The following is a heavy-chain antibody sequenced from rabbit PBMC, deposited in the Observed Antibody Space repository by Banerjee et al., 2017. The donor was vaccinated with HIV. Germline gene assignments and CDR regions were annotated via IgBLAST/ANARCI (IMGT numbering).Heavy chain of an antibody. D-gene: IGHD1-1*01. V-gene: IGHV1S45*01. Sequence: QEQLEESGGGLVKPEGSLTLTCKASGIDFSSYYYMCWVRQAPGKGLEWIACIYAGSSGSTYYASWAKGRFTISKTSSTTVTLQMISLTAADTAIYFCARGTNNYYNFNLWGQGTLVTVS. CDR1: GIDFSSYYY. CDR2: IYAGSSGST. J-gene: IGHJ4*01. CDR3: ARGTNNYYNFNL.